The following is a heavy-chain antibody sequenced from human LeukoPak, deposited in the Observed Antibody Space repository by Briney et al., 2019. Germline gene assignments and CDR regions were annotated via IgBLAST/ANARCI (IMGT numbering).Heavy chain of an antibody. Sequence: GGSLRLSCAASGFTVSSNYMSWVRQAPGKGLEWVSYISSSGSTIYYADSVKGRFTISRDNAKNSLYLQMNSLRAEDTAVYYCARSPRQREPPKDPSYFDYWGQGTLVTVSS. CDR2: ISSSGSTI. V-gene: IGHV3-11*04. J-gene: IGHJ4*02. CDR1: GFTVSSNY. CDR3: ARSPRQREPPKDPSYFDY. D-gene: IGHD1-26*01.